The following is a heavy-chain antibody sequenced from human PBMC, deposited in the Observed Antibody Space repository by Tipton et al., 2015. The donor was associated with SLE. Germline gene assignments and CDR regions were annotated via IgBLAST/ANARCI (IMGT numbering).Heavy chain of an antibody. V-gene: IGHV3-43*01. CDR3: AKDEAVYSTRVNYMDV. CDR2: ISWDGETT. Sequence: GSLRLSCAASGFTFDDYTMHWVRQVPGKGLEWVSLISWDGETTYYIDSVRGRFTIFRDNSKNSLYLQMSSLRTEDTALYYCAKDEAVYSTRVNYMDVWGKGTTVTVSS. J-gene: IGHJ6*03. D-gene: IGHD6-13*01. CDR1: GFTFDDYT.